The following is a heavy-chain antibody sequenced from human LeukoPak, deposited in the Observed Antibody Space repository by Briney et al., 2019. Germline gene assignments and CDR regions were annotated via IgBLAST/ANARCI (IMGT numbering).Heavy chain of an antibody. Sequence: GRSLRLSCVGSGLTFSSHALTWVRQTPEKGLEWVSGITGSGGSTYHAESVKGRFTISRDNSKNTLYPQMNNLRAEDTAIYYCASRTPDETYFAVFDYWGQGTQVTVSS. CDR2: ITGSGGST. J-gene: IGHJ4*02. V-gene: IGHV3-23*01. CDR1: GLTFSSHA. CDR3: ASRTPDETYFAVFDY. D-gene: IGHD2-15*01.